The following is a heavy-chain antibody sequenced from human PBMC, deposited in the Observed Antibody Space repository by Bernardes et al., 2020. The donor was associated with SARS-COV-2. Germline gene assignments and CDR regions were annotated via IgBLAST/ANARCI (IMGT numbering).Heavy chain of an antibody. D-gene: IGHD2-2*01. CDR2: ISAYNGNT. CDR1: GYTFTSYG. Sequence: ASVKVSCKASGYTFTSYGISWVRQAPGQGLEWMGWISAYNGNTNYAQKLQGRVTMTTDTSTSTAYMELRSLRSDDTAVYYCARGYCSSTSCYGNPGAGRWFDPWGQGTLVTVSS. V-gene: IGHV1-18*01. J-gene: IGHJ5*02. CDR3: ARGYCSSTSCYGNPGAGRWFDP.